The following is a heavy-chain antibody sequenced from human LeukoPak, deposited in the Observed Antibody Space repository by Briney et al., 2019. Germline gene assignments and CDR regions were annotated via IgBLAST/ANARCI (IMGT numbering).Heavy chain of an antibody. CDR2: ISTSGITT. CDR3: ARGYSSGWYFGY. V-gene: IGHV3-48*03. CDR1: GFTFSSYA. D-gene: IGHD6-19*01. Sequence: GGSLRLSCAASGFTFSSYAMSWVRQAPGKGLEWVSYISTSGITTNYADSVKGRFTISRDNAKNSLYLQMNSLRAEDTAVYYCARGYSSGWYFGYWGQGILVTVSS. J-gene: IGHJ4*02.